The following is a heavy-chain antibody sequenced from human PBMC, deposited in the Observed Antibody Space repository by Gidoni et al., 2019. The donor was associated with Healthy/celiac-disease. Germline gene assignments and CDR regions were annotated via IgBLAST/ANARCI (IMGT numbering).Heavy chain of an antibody. CDR2: IKSKADGGTT. J-gene: IGHJ3*02. CDR1: GFTFSNAW. D-gene: IGHD6-13*01. Sequence: EVQLVESGGGLVKPGGSLRLSCAASGFTFSNAWMSWVRQAPGKGLEGVGRIKSKADGGTTDYAAPVKGRFTISRDDSKNTLYLQMNSLKTEDTAVYYCTSWWAHSSSWYVSEDAFDIWGQGTMVTVSS. CDR3: TSWWAHSSSWYVSEDAFDI. V-gene: IGHV3-15*01.